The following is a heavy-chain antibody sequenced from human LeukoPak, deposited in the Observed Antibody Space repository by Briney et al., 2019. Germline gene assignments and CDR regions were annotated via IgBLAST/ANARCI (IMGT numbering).Heavy chain of an antibody. D-gene: IGHD3-22*01. V-gene: IGHV3-43D*04. CDR1: GFTFEDYA. Sequence: GGSLRLSXAASGFTFEDYAMHWVRQAPGKGLEWVSLISWDGGSTYYADSVKGRFTISRDNSKNSLYLQMNSLRAEDTALYYCAKPALSGGYYYYFDYWGQGTLVTVSS. CDR2: ISWDGGST. CDR3: AKPALSGGYYYYFDY. J-gene: IGHJ4*02.